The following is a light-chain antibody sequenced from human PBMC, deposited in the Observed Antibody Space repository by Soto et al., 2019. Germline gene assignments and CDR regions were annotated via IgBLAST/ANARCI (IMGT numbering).Light chain of an antibody. V-gene: IGLV1-40*01. Sequence: QAVVTQPPSVSGAPGQRVTISCTGSSSNIGAGYDVHWYQQLPGTAPKLLIYGNSNRPSGVPDRFSGSKSGTSASLAITGLQAEDEADYYCQSYDSSLSAFYAFGSGTKLTVL. CDR3: QSYDSSLSAFYA. CDR2: GNS. CDR1: SSNIGAGYD. J-gene: IGLJ1*01.